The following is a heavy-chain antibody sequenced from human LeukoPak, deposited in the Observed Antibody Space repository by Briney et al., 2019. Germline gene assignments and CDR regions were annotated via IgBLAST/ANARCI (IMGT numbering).Heavy chain of an antibody. CDR3: AKDPVVVAAKVDRDWSDP. D-gene: IGHD2-15*01. CDR2: ISGSGGST. J-gene: IGHJ5*02. CDR1: GFTFSSYA. V-gene: IGHV3-23*01. Sequence: GGSLRLSCAASGFTFSSYAMSWVRQAPGKGLEWVSAISGSGGSTYYADSVKGRFTISRDNSKNTLYLQMNSLRAEDTAVYYCAKDPVVVAAKVDRDWSDPWGQGTLVTVSS.